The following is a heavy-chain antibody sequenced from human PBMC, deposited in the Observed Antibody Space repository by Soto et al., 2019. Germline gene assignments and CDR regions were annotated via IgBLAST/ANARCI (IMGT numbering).Heavy chain of an antibody. Sequence: QMQLVQSGPEVKPPGTSMKVSCKGSGFTFTSTAVQWVRQARGQRLEWLGWVVVGSGATNYAPNLQTRLSMTMDTSTNTAYLELYSLRIEDTAVYYCSADRTWFGELATGALWGQGTLVTVS. CDR1: GFTFTSTA. CDR2: VVVGSGAT. CDR3: SADRTWFGELATGAL. J-gene: IGHJ4*02. D-gene: IGHD3-10*01. V-gene: IGHV1-58*01.